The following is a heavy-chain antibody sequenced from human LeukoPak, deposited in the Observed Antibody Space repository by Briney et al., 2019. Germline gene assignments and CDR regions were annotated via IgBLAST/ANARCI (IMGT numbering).Heavy chain of an antibody. Sequence: GGSLRLSCAASGFTVSSNHMSWVRQAPGKGLEWVPAISGSGGSTYYADSVKGRFTISRDNSKNTLYLQMNSLRAEDTAVYYCAKYPLPGYCSSTSCYFDYWGQGTLVTVSS. CDR3: AKYPLPGYCSSTSCYFDY. D-gene: IGHD2-2*01. V-gene: IGHV3-23*01. J-gene: IGHJ4*02. CDR1: GFTVSSNH. CDR2: ISGSGGST.